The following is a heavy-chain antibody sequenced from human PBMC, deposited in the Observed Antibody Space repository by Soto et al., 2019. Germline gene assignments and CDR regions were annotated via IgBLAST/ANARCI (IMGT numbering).Heavy chain of an antibody. V-gene: IGHV1-18*01. CDR1: GYTFTSYG. CDR3: VRDLSYDYIWGSYSDY. D-gene: IGHD3-16*01. Sequence: ASVKVSCKASGYTFTSYGISWVRQAPGQGLEWMGWISAYNGNTNYAQKLQGRVTMTTDTSTSTAYMELRSLRSDDTAVYYCVRDLSYDYIWGSYSDYWGQGTLVTVSS. CDR2: ISAYNGNT. J-gene: IGHJ4*02.